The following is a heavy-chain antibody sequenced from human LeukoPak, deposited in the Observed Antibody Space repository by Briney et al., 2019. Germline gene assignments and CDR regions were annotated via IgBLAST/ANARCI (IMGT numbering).Heavy chain of an antibody. Sequence: VASVKVSSKASGYTFSSYGISWVRQAPGQGLEWMGWISAYDGNTDYAQNLQGRVTMTTDTSTSTAYMELRSLRSDDTAVYYCARAVRGYSYAYLPYWGQGTLVTVSS. CDR2: ISAYDGNT. D-gene: IGHD5-18*01. V-gene: IGHV1-18*01. CDR1: GYTFSSYG. CDR3: ARAVRGYSYAYLPY. J-gene: IGHJ4*02.